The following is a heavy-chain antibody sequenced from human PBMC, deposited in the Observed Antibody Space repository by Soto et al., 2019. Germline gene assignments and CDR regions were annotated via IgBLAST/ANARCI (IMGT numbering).Heavy chain of an antibody. Sequence: PSQTLSLTCVISGDSVSSNSAAWNWIRQSPSRGLEWLGRTYYRSKWYNDYAVSVKSRITINPDTSKNQFSLQLNSVTPEDTAVYYCARDLGVVGYNWFDPWGQGTLVTVSS. D-gene: IGHD3-3*01. V-gene: IGHV6-1*01. CDR2: TYYRSKWYN. CDR3: ARDLGVVGYNWFDP. CDR1: GDSVSSNSAA. J-gene: IGHJ5*02.